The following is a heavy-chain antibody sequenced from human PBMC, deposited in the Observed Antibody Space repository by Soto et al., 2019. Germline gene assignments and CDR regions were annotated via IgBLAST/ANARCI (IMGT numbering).Heavy chain of an antibody. D-gene: IGHD4-4*01. CDR2: ISGSGGST. V-gene: IGHV3-23*01. CDR1: GFTFSSYA. Sequence: QSGGSLRLSCAASGFTFSSYAMSWVGQAQGKGLEWVSAISGSGGSTYYADSVKGRFTISRDNSKNTLYLQMNSLRAEDTAVYYCAKFSNYDLSWFDPWGQGTLVTVSS. J-gene: IGHJ5*02. CDR3: AKFSNYDLSWFDP.